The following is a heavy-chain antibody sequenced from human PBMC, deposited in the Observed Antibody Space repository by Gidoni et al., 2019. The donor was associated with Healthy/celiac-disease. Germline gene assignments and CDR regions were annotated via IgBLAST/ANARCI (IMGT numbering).Heavy chain of an antibody. CDR3: AKEVKGRGLRFLEWRAFDY. CDR2: ISGSGGST. CDR1: GFTFSSYA. Sequence: EVQLLESGGGLVQPGGSLRLSCAASGFTFSSYAMSWVRRAPGKGLGWVSAISGSGGSTYYADSVKGRFTSSRDNSKNTLYLQMNSLRAEDTAVYYCAKEVKGRGLRFLEWRAFDYWGQGTLVTVSS. D-gene: IGHD3-3*01. V-gene: IGHV3-23*01. J-gene: IGHJ4*02.